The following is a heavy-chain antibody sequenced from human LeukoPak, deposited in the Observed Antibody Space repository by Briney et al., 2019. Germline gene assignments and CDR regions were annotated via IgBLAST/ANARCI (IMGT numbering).Heavy chain of an antibody. Sequence: SETLSLTCTVSGGTISSYYWNWIRQPPGKGLEWIGYIHYSGSTKYNPSLKSRVTISVDTSKNQFSLKLSSVTAADTAVYYCARVNPEDGNYYGSGSYLNLFDPWGQGTLVTVSS. D-gene: IGHD3-10*01. CDR2: IHYSGST. CDR1: GGTISSYY. V-gene: IGHV4-59*08. J-gene: IGHJ5*02. CDR3: ARVNPEDGNYYGSGSYLNLFDP.